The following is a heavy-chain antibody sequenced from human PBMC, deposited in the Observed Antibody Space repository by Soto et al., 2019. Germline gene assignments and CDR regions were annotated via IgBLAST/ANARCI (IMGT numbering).Heavy chain of an antibody. V-gene: IGHV1-18*04. CDR2: ISAANGDT. CDR1: AYTFTSYG. Sequence: QGNLVQSGAEVKQPGASVRVSCKSSAYTFTSYGISWVRQAPGQGLEWMGWISAANGDTNYAHKFQGRVTMATDTSTSTASLEVSRLRSDDTAVYYCARCPPSEYSSSSENWFDPWGQGTLVTVSS. CDR3: ARCPPSEYSSSSENWFDP. J-gene: IGHJ5*02. D-gene: IGHD6-6*01.